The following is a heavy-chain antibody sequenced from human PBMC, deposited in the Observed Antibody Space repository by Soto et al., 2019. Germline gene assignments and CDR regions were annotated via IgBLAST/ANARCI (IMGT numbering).Heavy chain of an antibody. CDR2: INPNSGGT. CDR3: ARDIAAAGFDP. J-gene: IGHJ5*02. V-gene: IGHV1-2*04. CDR1: GYTFTGYY. D-gene: IGHD6-13*01. Sequence: ASVKVSCKASGYTFTGYYVHWVRQAPGQGLEWMGWINPNSGGTNYAQKFQGWVTMTRDTSISTAYMELSRLRSDDTAVYYCARDIAAAGFDPWGQGTLVTVSS.